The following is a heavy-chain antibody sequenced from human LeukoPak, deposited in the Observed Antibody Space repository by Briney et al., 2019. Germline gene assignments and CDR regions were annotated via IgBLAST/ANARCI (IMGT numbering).Heavy chain of an antibody. J-gene: IGHJ6*02. CDR2: ISGSGGST. V-gene: IGHV3-23*01. Sequence: PGGSLRLSCAASGFTFSSYAMSWARQAPGKGLEWVSGISGSGGSTYYADSVKGRYTISRGNSKNTLNLQMNSLRAEDTAVYYCAKDHTVTTDVTYYYYSMDVWGQGTTVTVSS. CDR1: GFTFSSYA. D-gene: IGHD4-11*01. CDR3: AKDHTVTTDVTYYYYSMDV.